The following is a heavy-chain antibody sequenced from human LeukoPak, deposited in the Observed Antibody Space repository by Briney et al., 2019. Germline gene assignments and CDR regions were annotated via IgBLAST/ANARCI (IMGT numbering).Heavy chain of an antibody. J-gene: IGHJ4*02. V-gene: IGHV4-39*01. CDR3: ARGPNYGDYRFDY. Sequence: PSETLSLTCTVSGGSISSSSYYWGWIRQPPGKGLEWIGSIYYSGSTYYNPSLKSRVTISIDTSKNQFSLKLSSVTAADTAVYYCARGPNYGDYRFDYWGQGTLVTVCS. CDR2: IYYSGST. CDR1: GGSISSSSYY. D-gene: IGHD4-17*01.